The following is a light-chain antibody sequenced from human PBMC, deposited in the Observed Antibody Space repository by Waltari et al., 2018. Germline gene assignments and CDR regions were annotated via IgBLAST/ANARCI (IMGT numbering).Light chain of an antibody. J-gene: IGLJ2*01. Sequence: QSALTQPRSVSGSPGPSVNLPCTGTSSDAGGYNYVSWYQQHPGKAPKLMIYDVSKRPSGVPDRFSGSKSGNTASLTISGLQAEDEADYYCCSYAGSVVFGGGTKLTVL. V-gene: IGLV2-11*01. CDR1: SSDAGGYNY. CDR2: DVS. CDR3: CSYAGSVV.